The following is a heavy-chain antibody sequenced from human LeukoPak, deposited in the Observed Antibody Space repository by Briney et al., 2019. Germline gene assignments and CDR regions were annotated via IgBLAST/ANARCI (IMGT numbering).Heavy chain of an antibody. Sequence: GGSLRLSCAASGFTVSSNYMSWVRQAPGKGLEWVSAISGSSGDTYYADSVKGRFTISRDNSKSTLNMQMNSLRAEDTAVYYCAKGGTTGTTSPLRAFDIWGQGTMVSVSS. CDR2: ISGSSGDT. CDR1: GFTVSSNY. D-gene: IGHD1-1*01. CDR3: AKGGTTGTTSPLRAFDI. V-gene: IGHV3-23*01. J-gene: IGHJ3*02.